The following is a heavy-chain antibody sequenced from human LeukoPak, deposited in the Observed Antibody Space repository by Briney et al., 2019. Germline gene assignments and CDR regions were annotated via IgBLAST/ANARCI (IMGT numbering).Heavy chain of an antibody. Sequence: SQTLSLTCTVSGGSISSGDYYWSWIRQHPGKGLEWIGYIFYSGSTYSNPSLRSRVTISVDTSKTQFSLKLSSVTAADTAIYYCARDIRIPEGRYNWFDPWGQGTLVTVSS. CDR3: ARDIRIPEGRYNWFDP. J-gene: IGHJ5*02. D-gene: IGHD5-12*01. CDR2: IFYSGST. CDR1: GGSISSGDYY. V-gene: IGHV4-31*03.